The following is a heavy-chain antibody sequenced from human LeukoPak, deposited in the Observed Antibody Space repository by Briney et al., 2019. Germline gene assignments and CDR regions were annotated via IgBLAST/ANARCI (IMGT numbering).Heavy chain of an antibody. CDR1: GFTFSSYS. CDR2: IRGRGDTA. Sequence: PGGSLRLSCAASGFTFSSYSIAWVRQAPGKGLEWVSAIRGRGDTALYADSVKGRFTISRDNFKDIVYLEMNSLRAEDTATYYCAKVTGESRPPDCNSWGPGTLVTVSS. J-gene: IGHJ4*02. D-gene: IGHD6-6*01. V-gene: IGHV3-23*01. CDR3: AKVTGESRPPDCNS.